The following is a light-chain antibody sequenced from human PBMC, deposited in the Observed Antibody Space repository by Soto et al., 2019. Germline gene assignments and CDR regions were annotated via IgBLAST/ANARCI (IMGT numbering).Light chain of an antibody. Sequence: PGERATLSCRASQSVSSSFLAWYQQKPGQAPRLLIYAASRRAAGIPDRFSGSGSGTDFTLTISRLDPGDFAVYFCQHYGSSPLTFGQGTRLEI. CDR1: QSVSSSF. J-gene: IGKJ5*01. CDR3: QHYGSSPLT. CDR2: AAS. V-gene: IGKV3-20*01.